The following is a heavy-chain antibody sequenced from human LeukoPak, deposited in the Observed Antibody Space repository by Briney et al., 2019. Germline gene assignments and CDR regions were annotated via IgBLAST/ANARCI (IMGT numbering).Heavy chain of an antibody. CDR2: IYTSGST. Sequence: SETLSLTCTVSGGPISSYYWSWIRQPAGKGPEGIGRIYTSGSTNYNPSLKSRVTMSVDASKNQFSLKLSSVTAADTAVYYCAREDGGSYGLLDYWGQGTLVTVSS. CDR1: GGPISSYY. D-gene: IGHD1-26*01. V-gene: IGHV4-4*07. J-gene: IGHJ4*02. CDR3: AREDGGSYGLLDY.